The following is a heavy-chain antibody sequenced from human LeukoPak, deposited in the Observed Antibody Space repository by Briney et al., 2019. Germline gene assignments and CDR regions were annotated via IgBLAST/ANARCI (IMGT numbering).Heavy chain of an antibody. Sequence: PSETLSLTCTVSGGSISSYYWSWIRQPPGKGLEWIAYIYYSGSTDYNPPLKSRVTISLDTSKNQFSLKLSSVTAADTAVYYCARHDPIVGTPDAFDIWGQGTMVTVSS. CDR1: GGSISSYY. CDR2: IYYSGST. CDR3: ARHDPIVGTPDAFDI. V-gene: IGHV4-59*08. J-gene: IGHJ3*02. D-gene: IGHD1-26*01.